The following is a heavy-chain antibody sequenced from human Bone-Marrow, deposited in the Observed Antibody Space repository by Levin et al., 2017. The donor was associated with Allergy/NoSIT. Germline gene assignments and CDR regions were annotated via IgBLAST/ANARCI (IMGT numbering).Heavy chain of an antibody. CDR3: ARDRSSGRDFDF. D-gene: IGHD6-25*01. V-gene: IGHV3-7*01. J-gene: IGHJ4*02. CDR2: IKVDGSEQ. CDR1: GYRFSYYW. Sequence: GGSLRLSCAASGYRFSYYWMNWVRQAPGKGLEWVASIKVDGSEQFYVTSVKGRFTFSRNNDENSLYLEMNNLRVEDTAVYYCARDRSSGRDFDFWGQGTLVTVSS.